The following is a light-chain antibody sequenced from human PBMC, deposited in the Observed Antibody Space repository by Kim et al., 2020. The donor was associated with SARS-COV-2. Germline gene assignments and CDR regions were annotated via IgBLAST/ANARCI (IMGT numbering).Light chain of an antibody. CDR2: SNN. J-gene: IGLJ1*01. V-gene: IGLV1-44*01. Sequence: AQRFTISCSGSSSNIGSNTVNWYQQLPGTAPKLLIYSNNQRPSGVPDRFSGSKSGTSASLAISGLQSEDEADYYCAAWDDSLNYVFGTGTKVTVL. CDR1: SSNIGSNT. CDR3: AAWDDSLNYV.